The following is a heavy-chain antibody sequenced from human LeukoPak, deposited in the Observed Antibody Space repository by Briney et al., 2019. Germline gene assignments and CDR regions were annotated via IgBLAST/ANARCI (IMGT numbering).Heavy chain of an antibody. J-gene: IGHJ5*02. Sequence: PGGSLRLPCAASGFTFSSYWIHWVRQAPGKGLMWVSRINSDGITLYVDSVKGRFTISRDNAKNTVYLQMNSLRAEDTAVYYCARSSTTFDRWGQGTLVTVSS. CDR3: ARSSTTFDR. D-gene: IGHD1-7*01. V-gene: IGHV3-74*01. CDR2: INSDGIT. CDR1: GFTFSSYW.